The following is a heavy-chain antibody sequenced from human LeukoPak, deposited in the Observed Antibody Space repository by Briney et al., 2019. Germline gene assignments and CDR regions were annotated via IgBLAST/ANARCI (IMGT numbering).Heavy chain of an antibody. CDR1: GFTFSNYG. D-gene: IGHD3-9*01. CDR3: AKVRGNFEPGRLVIPQSPMDY. CDR2: ISYDGSNK. Sequence: GGSLRLSCAASGFTFSNYGMHWVRQAPGKGLEWVAVISYDGSNKYYADSVKGRFTISRDNSKNTLYLQMNSLRAEDTAVYYCAKVRGNFEPGRLVIPQSPMDYWGQGTLVTVSS. V-gene: IGHV3-30*18. J-gene: IGHJ4*02.